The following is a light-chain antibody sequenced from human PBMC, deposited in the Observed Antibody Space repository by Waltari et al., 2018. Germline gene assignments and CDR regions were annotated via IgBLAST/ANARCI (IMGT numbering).Light chain of an antibody. V-gene: IGKV3-11*01. CDR2: DAS. Sequence: EIVLTQSPATLSLSPGERATLSCRASQSVSSYLAWYQQKPGQAPRLLIYDASNRATGIPARFSGSGSGTDFTLTIISLEPEDFAFYYCQQRSNWPPGYTFGQGTKLEI. CDR3: QQRSNWPPGYT. J-gene: IGKJ2*01. CDR1: QSVSSY.